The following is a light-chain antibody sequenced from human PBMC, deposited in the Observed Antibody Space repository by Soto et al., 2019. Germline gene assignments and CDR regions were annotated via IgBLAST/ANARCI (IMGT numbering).Light chain of an antibody. CDR3: CSYTTSNTRQIV. CDR1: SSDVGGYNY. Sequence: QSALTQPASVSGSPGQSITISCTGTSSDVGGYNYVSWYQHHPGKAPKFMIYDVSNRPSGVSNRFSVSKSGNTASLTISGLQAEAEADSYCCSYTTSNTRQIVFGTGTKLTVL. CDR2: DVS. V-gene: IGLV2-14*03. J-gene: IGLJ1*01.